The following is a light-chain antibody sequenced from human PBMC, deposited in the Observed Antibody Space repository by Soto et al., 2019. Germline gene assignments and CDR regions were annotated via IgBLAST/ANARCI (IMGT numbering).Light chain of an antibody. CDR1: QSISSW. CDR3: HQYNSWPYT. Sequence: DIQMTQSPSTLSASVGDRVTIICRASQSISSWLAWYQQKAGKAPKLLISKASNLDSGVPSRFSGSGSGTEFNLTISSLQPEDFAVHYCHQYNSWPYTFGQGTKVERK. J-gene: IGKJ2*01. V-gene: IGKV1-5*03. CDR2: KAS.